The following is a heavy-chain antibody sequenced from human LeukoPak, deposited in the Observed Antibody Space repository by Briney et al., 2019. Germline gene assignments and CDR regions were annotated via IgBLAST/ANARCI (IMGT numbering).Heavy chain of an antibody. J-gene: IGHJ4*02. V-gene: IGHV3-66*01. CDR1: GFTVSTNY. CDR2: IYICGRT. Sequence: GGSLRLSCAASGFTVSTNYMSWVRQAPGRGLDWVSVIYICGRTYYADYVKGRFTISRDNSKTTMYLQMKRLRAEDTAVYYCARESNSGYYLSYWGQGTLVTVSS. D-gene: IGHD3-22*01. CDR3: ARESNSGYYLSY.